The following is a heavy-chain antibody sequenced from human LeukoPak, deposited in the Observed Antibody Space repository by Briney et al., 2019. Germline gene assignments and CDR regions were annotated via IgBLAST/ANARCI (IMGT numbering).Heavy chain of an antibody. J-gene: IGHJ6*02. V-gene: IGHV4-39*07. CDR3: ASQSIQLWSAGRVCYGMDV. CDR1: GGSISSSSYY. CDR2: IYYSGST. Sequence: SETLSLTCTVSGGSISSSSYYWGWIRQPPGKGLEWIGSIYYSGSTYYNPSLKSRVTISVDTSKNQFSLKLSSVTAADTAVYYCASQSIQLWSAGRVCYGMDVWGQGTTVTVSS. D-gene: IGHD5-18*01.